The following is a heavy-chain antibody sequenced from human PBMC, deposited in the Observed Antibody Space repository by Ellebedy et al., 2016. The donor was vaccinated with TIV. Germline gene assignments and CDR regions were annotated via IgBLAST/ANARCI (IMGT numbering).Heavy chain of an antibody. Sequence: MPSETLSLTCTVSGASITSNYWTRIRQPPGKGLEWIGYNSYSGITNHSPSLRGRVTISVDTSKNQFSLNLKFMTAADTGIYYCARGVYTSGWYDYWGQGFPVTVSS. J-gene: IGHJ4*02. V-gene: IGHV4-59*01. CDR3: ARGVYTSGWYDY. CDR2: NSYSGIT. D-gene: IGHD6-19*01. CDR1: GASITSNY.